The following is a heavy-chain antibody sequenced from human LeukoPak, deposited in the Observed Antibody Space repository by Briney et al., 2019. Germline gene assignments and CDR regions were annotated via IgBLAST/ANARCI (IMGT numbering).Heavy chain of an antibody. J-gene: IGHJ4*02. V-gene: IGHV4-39*01. CDR1: GGSISSSSHY. D-gene: IGHD3-3*01. CDR2: LFYSENT. CDR3: ARRRYYDFWSDKLGEV. Sequence: SETLSLTCTVSGGSISSSSHYWGWIRQPPGKGLEWIGSLFYSENTYYNPSLKSRLTISVDTSKNQFSLKLSSVTAADTAVYYCARRRYYDFWSDKLGEVWGQGTLVTVSS.